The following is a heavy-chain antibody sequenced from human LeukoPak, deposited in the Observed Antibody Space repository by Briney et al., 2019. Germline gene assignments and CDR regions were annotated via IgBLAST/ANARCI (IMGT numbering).Heavy chain of an antibody. CDR2: ISLSGQT. V-gene: IGHV4/OR15-8*02. D-gene: IGHD1-26*01. CDR1: GGSIRTTNW. Sequence: PSETLSLTCGVSGGSIRTTNWWSWARQPPGQWLEWIGEISLSGQTNYNPSLNGRVTMSLDKTRNQLSLNLASVTAADPAIYYCSRESGAFCPFGYWGQGTLVIVPP. CDR3: SRESGAFCPFGY. J-gene: IGHJ4*02.